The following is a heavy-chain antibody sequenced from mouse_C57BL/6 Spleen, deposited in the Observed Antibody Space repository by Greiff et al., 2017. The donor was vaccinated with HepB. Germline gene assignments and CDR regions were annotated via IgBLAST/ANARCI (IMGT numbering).Heavy chain of an antibody. D-gene: IGHD2-3*01. CDR1: GFTFSDYY. V-gene: IGHV5-16*01. J-gene: IGHJ4*01. CDR3: ARDQGDGYYAMDY. Sequence: EVKLVESEGGLVQPGSSMKLSCTASGFTFSDYYMAWVRQVPEKGLEWVANINYDGSSTYYLDSLKSRFIISRDNAKNILYLQMSSLKSEDTATYYCARDQGDGYYAMDYWGQGTSVTVSS. CDR2: INYDGSST.